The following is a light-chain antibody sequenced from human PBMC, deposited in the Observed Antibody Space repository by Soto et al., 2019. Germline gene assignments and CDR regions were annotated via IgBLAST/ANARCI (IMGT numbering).Light chain of an antibody. CDR1: SSNIGNNA. CDR2: YDD. J-gene: IGLJ2*01. Sequence: SVLTEPPSVSEAPRQRVTISCSGSSSNIGNNAVNWYQQLPGKAPKLLIYYDDLLPSGVSDRFSGSKSGTSASLAISGLQSEDEADYYCAAWDDSLNGPVFGGGTSSPS. V-gene: IGLV1-36*01. CDR3: AAWDDSLNGPV.